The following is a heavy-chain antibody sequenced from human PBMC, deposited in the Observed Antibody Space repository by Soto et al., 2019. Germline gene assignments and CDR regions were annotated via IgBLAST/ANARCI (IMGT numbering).Heavy chain of an antibody. D-gene: IGHD6-13*01. CDR1: GGSISSGRFY. J-gene: IGHJ4*02. V-gene: IGHV4-39*02. CDR3: ARDSSIISWFFE. Sequence: SETLSLTCTVPGGSISSGRFYWGWVRQSPGKGLEWIGTIDHSGSTYTNPSLKSRVTISVDTSKNQMSLTLTSVTAADTAVYYCARDSSIISWFFEWGQGMLVTVSS. CDR2: IDHSGST.